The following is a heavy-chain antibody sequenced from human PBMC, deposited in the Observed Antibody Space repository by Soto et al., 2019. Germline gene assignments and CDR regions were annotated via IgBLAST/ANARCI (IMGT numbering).Heavy chain of an antibody. V-gene: IGHV4-30-2*01. CDR3: ARRRGFPYYYGMDV. CDR1: GGSISSGGYS. J-gene: IGHJ6*02. Sequence: QLQLQESGSGLVKPSQTLSLTCAVSGGSISSGGYSWSWIRQPPGKGLEWIGYIYHSGSTYYNPSLKSRVTXSVDXXKXQXXLKXSXVXXXDTAVYYCARRRGFPYYYGMDVWGQGTTVTVSS. CDR2: IYHSGST. D-gene: IGHD5-12*01.